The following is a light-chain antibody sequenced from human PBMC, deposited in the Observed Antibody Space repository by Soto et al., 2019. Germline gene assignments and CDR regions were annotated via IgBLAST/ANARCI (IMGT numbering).Light chain of an antibody. Sequence: QSALTQPASVSGSPGESITISCTGTSSDVGGYNYVSWYQQHPGKAPKLMIYDVSNRPSGVSNRFSGSKSGNTASLTIFGLQAEDEADYYCSSYTSSSTFFGTGTKVTVL. V-gene: IGLV2-14*01. J-gene: IGLJ1*01. CDR2: DVS. CDR3: SSYTSSSTF. CDR1: SSDVGGYNY.